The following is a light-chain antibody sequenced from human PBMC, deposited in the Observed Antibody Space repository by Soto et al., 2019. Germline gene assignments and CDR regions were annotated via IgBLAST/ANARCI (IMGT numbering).Light chain of an antibody. CDR2: AAS. Sequence: AIRMTQSPSSFSASTGDRVTITCRASQGISSYLAWYQQKPGKAPKLLIYAASTLQSGVPSRFSGSGSGTDFTLTISCLQSEDFETYYCQQYYSYHRTFGQGP. CDR3: QQYYSYHRT. CDR1: QGISSY. V-gene: IGKV1-8*01. J-gene: IGKJ1*01.